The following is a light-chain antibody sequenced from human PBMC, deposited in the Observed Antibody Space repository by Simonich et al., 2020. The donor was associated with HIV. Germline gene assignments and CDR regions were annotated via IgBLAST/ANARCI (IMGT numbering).Light chain of an antibody. CDR1: QSVLYSSNNKNY. V-gene: IGKV4-1*01. CDR2: WSS. CDR3: QQYYSTPPT. J-gene: IGKJ1*01. Sequence: DIVMTQSPDSLAVSLGERATINCKSSQSVLYSSNNKNYLAWYQQKPGQPPNLLISWSSTRESGVPDRFSGSGSGTDFTLTISSLQAEDVAVYFCQQYYSTPPTFGQVTKVEIK.